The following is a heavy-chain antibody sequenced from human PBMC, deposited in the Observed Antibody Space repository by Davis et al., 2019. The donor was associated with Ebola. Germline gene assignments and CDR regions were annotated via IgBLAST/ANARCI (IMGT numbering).Heavy chain of an antibody. D-gene: IGHD5-12*01. V-gene: IGHV1-2*04. Sequence: ASVKVSCKASGYTFTGYYMHWVRQAPGQGLEWMGWINPNSGGTNYAQKFQGWVTMTRDTSISTAYMELSRLRSDDTAVYYCASSRGGYDTLVADYYGMDVWGQGTTVTVSS. CDR1: GYTFTGYY. CDR2: INPNSGGT. J-gene: IGHJ6*02. CDR3: ASSRGGYDTLVADYYGMDV.